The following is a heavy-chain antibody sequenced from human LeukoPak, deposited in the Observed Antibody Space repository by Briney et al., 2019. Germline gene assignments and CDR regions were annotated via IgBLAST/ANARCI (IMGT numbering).Heavy chain of an antibody. J-gene: IGHJ4*02. V-gene: IGHV1-3*01. Sequence: ASVKVSCKASGYTFTSYAMHWVRQAPGQRLEWMGWINAGNGNTKYSQKFQGRVTITRDTSASTAYMELSSLRSEDTAVYYCARVSGVAGTNLLNYWGQGTLVTVSS. CDR1: GYTFTSYA. D-gene: IGHD6-19*01. CDR3: ARVSGVAGTNLLNY. CDR2: INAGNGNT.